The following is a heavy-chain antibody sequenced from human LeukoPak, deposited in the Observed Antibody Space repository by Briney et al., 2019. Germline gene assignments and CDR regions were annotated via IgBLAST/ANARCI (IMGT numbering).Heavy chain of an antibody. V-gene: IGHV3-7*01. D-gene: IGHD1-7*01. J-gene: IGHJ5*02. CDR2: IKQDGSEK. CDR3: ARDRRSGVDWNYANWFDP. CDR1: GFTFSSYW. Sequence: GGSLRLSCAASGFTFSSYWMSWVRQAPGKGLEWVANIKQDGSEKYYVDSVKGRFTISRDNAKNSLYLQMNSLRAEDTAVYYCARDRRSGVDWNYANWFDPWGQGTLVTVSS.